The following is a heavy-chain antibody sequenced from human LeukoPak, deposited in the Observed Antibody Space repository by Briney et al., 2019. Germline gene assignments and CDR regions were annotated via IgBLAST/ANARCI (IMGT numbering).Heavy chain of an antibody. J-gene: IGHJ4*02. Sequence: PGGSLRLSCAASGFTFSSYSMNWVRQAPGKGLEWVSYISSSSSTIYYADSVKGRFTISRDNSKNTLYLQMNSLRAEDTAVYYCAKMANLVGATIDFDYWGQGTLVTVSS. CDR3: AKMANLVGATIDFDY. V-gene: IGHV3-48*01. D-gene: IGHD1-26*01. CDR2: ISSSSSTI. CDR1: GFTFSSYS.